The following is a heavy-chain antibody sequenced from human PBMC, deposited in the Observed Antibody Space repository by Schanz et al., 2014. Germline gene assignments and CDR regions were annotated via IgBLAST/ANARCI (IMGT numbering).Heavy chain of an antibody. CDR2: IHYSGST. V-gene: IGHV4-59*01. CDR3: ARDGLGADY. CDR1: GDSISGSY. Sequence: QVQLQESGPGLVKPSETLSLTCTVSGDSISGSYWSWIRQPPGKGLEWIGYIHYSGSTYYNPSLKSRVTISMDTSKNQISLRLRSVTEADTAVYYCARDGLGADYWGQGTLVTVSA. J-gene: IGHJ4*02.